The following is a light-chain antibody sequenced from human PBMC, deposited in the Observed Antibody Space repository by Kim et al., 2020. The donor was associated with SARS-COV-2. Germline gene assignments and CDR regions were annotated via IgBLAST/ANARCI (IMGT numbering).Light chain of an antibody. V-gene: IGKV1-39*01. Sequence: DIQMTQSPSSLAASVGDRVTIACRASQSISTYLNWYQQKPGKAPNLLIYAASSLQSGVPSRFSGSGSGTDFTLTISSLQPEDFGSYYCQQSHTAPLLTFGGGTTVDIK. J-gene: IGKJ4*01. CDR1: QSISTY. CDR3: QQSHTAPLLT. CDR2: AAS.